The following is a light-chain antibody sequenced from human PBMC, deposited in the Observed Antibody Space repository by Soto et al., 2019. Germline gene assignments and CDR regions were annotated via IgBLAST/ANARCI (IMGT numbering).Light chain of an antibody. J-gene: IGKJ4*01. CDR3: QQYNNWPLT. CDR1: QSVSSY. Sequence: ATLSCRASQSVSSYLAWYQQKPGQAPRLLIYGASTRATGIPDRFSASGSGTEFALTISSLQSGDFAVYYCQQYNNWPLTFGGGTKVDIK. V-gene: IGKV3-15*01. CDR2: GAS.